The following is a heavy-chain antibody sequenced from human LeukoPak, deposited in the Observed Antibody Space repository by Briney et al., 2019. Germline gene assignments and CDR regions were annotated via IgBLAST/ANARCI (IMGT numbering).Heavy chain of an antibody. CDR1: GGSFSGYY. CDR2: NNYSGST. CDR3: ARSGRLPFDY. V-gene: IGHV4-34*01. J-gene: IGHJ4*02. Sequence: SETLSLTCAVYGGSFSGYYWSWIRQPPGKGLEWIGENNYSGSTNYNPSLKSRVTISVDTSKNQFSLKLTSVTAADTAMYYCARSGRLPFDYWGQGTLLTVSS.